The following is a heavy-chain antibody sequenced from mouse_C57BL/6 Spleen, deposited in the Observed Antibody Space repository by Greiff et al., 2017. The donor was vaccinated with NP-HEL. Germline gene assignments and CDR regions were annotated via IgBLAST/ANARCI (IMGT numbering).Heavy chain of an antibody. V-gene: IGHV2-2*01. Sequence: QVQLQQSGPGLVQPSQSLSITCTVSGFSLTSYGVHWVRQSPGKGLEWLGVIWSGGSTDYNAAFISRLSISKDKSKSQDFFKMNSLQADDTSIYYCARTPRYDYDVLYAMAYWDQGTSITISS. J-gene: IGHJ4*01. CDR3: ARTPRYDYDVLYAMAY. D-gene: IGHD2-4*01. CDR2: IWSGGST. CDR1: GFSLTSYG.